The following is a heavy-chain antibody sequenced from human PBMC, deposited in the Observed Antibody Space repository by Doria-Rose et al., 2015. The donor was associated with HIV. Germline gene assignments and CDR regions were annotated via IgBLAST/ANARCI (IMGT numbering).Heavy chain of an antibody. CDR2: IFSDDER. V-gene: IGHV2-26*01. CDR3: ARIKSSRWYHKYYFDF. Sequence: QVTLKESGPVLVXPTEXLTLTCTVSGVSLSSPGMGVSWIRQPPGKALEWLGNIFSDDERSYKTSLKSRLTISRGTSKSQVVLTMTDMDPADTATYYCARIKSSRWYHKYYFDFWGQGTLVIVSA. D-gene: IGHD6-13*01. CDR1: GVSLSSPGMG. J-gene: IGHJ4*02.